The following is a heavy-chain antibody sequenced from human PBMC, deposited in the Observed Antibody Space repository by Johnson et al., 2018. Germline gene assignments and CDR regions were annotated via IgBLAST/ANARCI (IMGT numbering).Heavy chain of an antibody. CDR2: ICGSGGCT. Sequence: VQLVQSGGGLVQPGGSLRLSCAASGFTFSNYAMNWVRQAPGKGLEWVSGICGSGGCTYYADSVKGRFTISRENSKNTRYRQMNSLRGEDTAVYYWSKDRRGSGYPHDAFDIWGQGTMVTVSS. V-gene: IGHV3-23*04. CDR1: GFTFSNYA. D-gene: IGHD3-3*01. CDR3: SKDRRGSGYPHDAFDI. J-gene: IGHJ3*02.